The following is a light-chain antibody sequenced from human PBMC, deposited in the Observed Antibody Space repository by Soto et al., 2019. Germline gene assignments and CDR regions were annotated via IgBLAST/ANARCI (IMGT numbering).Light chain of an antibody. V-gene: IGKV3-11*01. J-gene: IGKJ1*01. Sequence: ETVLTQSPATLSLPPGERATLSCRASQSVRSNLAWYQHKPGQAPRLLIYDASNRATGIPGRFSGSGSGTDFTLTISNLEPEDFAVYYCQQRDNWPWTFGQGAKVEIK. CDR2: DAS. CDR3: QQRDNWPWT. CDR1: QSVRSN.